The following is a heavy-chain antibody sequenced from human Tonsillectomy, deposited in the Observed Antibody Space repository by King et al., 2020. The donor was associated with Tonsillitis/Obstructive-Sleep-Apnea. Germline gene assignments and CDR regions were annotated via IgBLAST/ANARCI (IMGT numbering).Heavy chain of an antibody. CDR1: GGSISSYY. CDR2: IYYSGST. V-gene: IGHV4-59*01. D-gene: IGHD1-14*01. CDR3: AREEPGMDAFDI. Sequence: QLQESGPGLVKPSETLSLTCTVSGGSISSYYWSWIRQPPGKGLECIGYIYYSGSTNYNPSLKSRVTISVDTSKNQFSLKLSSVTAADTAVYYCAREEPGMDAFDIWAQGQMVPVSS. J-gene: IGHJ3*02.